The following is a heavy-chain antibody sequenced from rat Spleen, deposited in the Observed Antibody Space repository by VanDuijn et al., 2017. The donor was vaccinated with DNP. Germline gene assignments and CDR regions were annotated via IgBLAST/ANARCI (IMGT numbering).Heavy chain of an antibody. CDR1: GFTFSDYY. CDR3: ARPLFNYGSYFDY. D-gene: IGHD1-3*01. J-gene: IGHJ2*01. CDR2: ISYEGSRT. Sequence: EVQLVESGGGLVQPGRSLKLSCAASGFTFSDYYMAWVRQAPTKGLEWVASISYEGSRTYYGDSVKGRFTISKDNAKSTLYLQMNSLRSEDTATYYCARPLFNYGSYFDYWGQGVMVTVSS. V-gene: IGHV5-22*01.